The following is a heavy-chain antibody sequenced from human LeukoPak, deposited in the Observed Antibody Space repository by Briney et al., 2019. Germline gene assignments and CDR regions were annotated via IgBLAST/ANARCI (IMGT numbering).Heavy chain of an antibody. J-gene: IGHJ4*02. CDR2: IWYDGSNK. CDR1: GFTFSSYG. Sequence: GGSLRLSCAASGFTFSSYGMHWVRQAPGKGLEWVAVIWYDGSNKYYADSVKGRFTISRDNSKNTLYLQMNSLRAEDTAVYYCARAHIPRYFDYWGQGTLVTVSS. V-gene: IGHV3-33*01. CDR3: ARAHIPRYFDY. D-gene: IGHD2-21*01.